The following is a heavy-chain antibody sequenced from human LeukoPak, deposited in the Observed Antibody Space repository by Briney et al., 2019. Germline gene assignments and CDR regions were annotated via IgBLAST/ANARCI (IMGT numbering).Heavy chain of an antibody. V-gene: IGHV3-9*03. J-gene: IGHJ4*02. CDR1: GFTFDDYA. D-gene: IGHD4-23*01. CDR3: AKDADYGGNSGPFDY. Sequence: GGSLRLSCAASGFTFDDYAMHWVRQAPGKGLEWVSGISWNSGSIGYADSVKGRFTISRDYAKNSLYLQMNSLRAEDMALYYCAKDADYGGNSGPFDYWGQGTLVTVSS. CDR2: ISWNSGSI.